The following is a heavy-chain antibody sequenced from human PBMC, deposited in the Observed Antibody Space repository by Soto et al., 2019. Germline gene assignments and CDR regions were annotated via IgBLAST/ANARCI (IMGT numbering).Heavy chain of an antibody. D-gene: IGHD6-19*01. CDR2: IYYSGST. CDR3: VRVRSSGWYFGY. Sequence: SDTLSLTCTVSGGSISSYYWSWIRQPPWKGLEWMGYIYYSGSTNYNPSLKSRVTISVDTSKNQFSLELSSVTAADTAVYYCVRVRSSGWYFGYWGQGTLVTLSS. V-gene: IGHV4-59*07. CDR1: GGSISSYY. J-gene: IGHJ4*02.